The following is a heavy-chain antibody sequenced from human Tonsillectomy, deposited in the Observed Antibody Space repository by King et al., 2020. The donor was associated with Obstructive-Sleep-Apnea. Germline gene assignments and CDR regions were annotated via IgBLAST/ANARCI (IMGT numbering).Heavy chain of an antibody. D-gene: IGHD3-10*01. CDR3: AGEKGELLSEWFSRPIDY. CDR1: GGSISSSSYY. J-gene: IGHJ4*02. CDR2: IYYSGST. Sequence: QLQESGPGLVKPSETLSLTCTVSGGSISSSSYYWGWIRQPPGKGLEWIGSIYYSGSTYYNPSLKSRVSISLDTSKNQFSLKLSSAAASDTAVYDCAGEKGELLSEWFSRPIDYWGQGTLVTVSS. V-gene: IGHV4-39*07.